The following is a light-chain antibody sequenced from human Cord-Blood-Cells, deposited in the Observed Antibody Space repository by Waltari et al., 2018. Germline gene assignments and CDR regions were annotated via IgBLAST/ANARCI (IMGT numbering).Light chain of an antibody. CDR1: SSDVGGYNN. CDR3: CSYAGSYTWV. V-gene: IGLV2-11*01. CDR2: DVS. J-gene: IGLJ3*02. Sequence: QSALTQPRPVSGSPGQSVTISCTGTSSDVGGYNNVFWYQQHPGKAPKLMIYDVSKRPSGVPDRFSGSKSGNTASLTISGLQAEDEADYYCCSYAGSYTWVFGGGTKLTVL.